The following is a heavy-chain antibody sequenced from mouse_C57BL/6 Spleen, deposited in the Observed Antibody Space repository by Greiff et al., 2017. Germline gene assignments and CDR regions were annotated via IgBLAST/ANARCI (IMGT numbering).Heavy chain of an antibody. Sequence: EVQLQQSGPELVKPGASVKISCKASGYSFTDYNMNWVKQSNGKSLELIGVINPNYGTTSYNQKFKGKATLTVDQSSSTAYMQLNSLTSEDSEVYCCARGTFITTVVGPFDYWGQGTTLTVSS. CDR3: ARGTFITTVVGPFDY. V-gene: IGHV1-39*01. CDR2: INPNYGTT. CDR1: GYSFTDYN. J-gene: IGHJ2*01. D-gene: IGHD1-1*01.